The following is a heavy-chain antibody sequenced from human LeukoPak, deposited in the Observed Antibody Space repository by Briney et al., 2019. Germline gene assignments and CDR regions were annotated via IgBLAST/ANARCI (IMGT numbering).Heavy chain of an antibody. D-gene: IGHD6-25*01. CDR1: GFTFSSYT. V-gene: IGHV3-48*01. J-gene: IGHJ6*03. CDR2: IGTSSTTI. CDR3: ARFAAGGSYYYYMDV. Sequence: PGGSLRLSCAASGFTFSSYTMNWVRQPPGMGLEWVSNIGTSSTTIYYADSVKGRFTISRDNAKNSLYLQMNSLRADDTAVYYCARFAAGGSYYYYMDVWGKGTTVTVSS.